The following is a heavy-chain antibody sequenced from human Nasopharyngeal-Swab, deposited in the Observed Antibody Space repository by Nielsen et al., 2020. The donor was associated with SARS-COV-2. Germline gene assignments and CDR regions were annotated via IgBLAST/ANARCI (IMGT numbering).Heavy chain of an antibody. Sequence: GGSLRLSCAASGFTFSNYWMSWVRQAPGKGLEWVSHINQDGSEKYYVDSMKGRFTISRDNAKNSVYLQINSLRAEDTALYFCARDGYSYDFSSYYMDVWGKGTTVTVSS. V-gene: IGHV3-7*01. D-gene: IGHD5-18*01. CDR2: INQDGSEK. CDR1: GFTFSNYW. J-gene: IGHJ6*03. CDR3: ARDGYSYDFSSYYMDV.